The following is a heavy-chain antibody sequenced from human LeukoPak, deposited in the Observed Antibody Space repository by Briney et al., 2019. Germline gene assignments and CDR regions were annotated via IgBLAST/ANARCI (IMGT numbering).Heavy chain of an antibody. Sequence: SETLSLTCTVSGGSISSSSYYWGWIRQPPGQGLEWIGSIYCSGSTYYNPSLKSRVTISVDKSKNQFSLKLSSVTAADTAVYYCARGLAALGLDPWGQGTLVTVSS. D-gene: IGHD6-6*01. CDR2: IYCSGST. J-gene: IGHJ5*02. V-gene: IGHV4-39*07. CDR1: GGSISSSSYY. CDR3: ARGLAALGLDP.